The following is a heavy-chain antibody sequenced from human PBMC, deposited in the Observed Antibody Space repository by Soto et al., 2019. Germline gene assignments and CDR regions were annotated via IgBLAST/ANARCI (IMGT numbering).Heavy chain of an antibody. D-gene: IGHD6-13*01. CDR1: GGSFSGYY. Sequence: SATLSLTCAVYGGSFSGYYWSWIRQPPGKGLEWIGEINHSGSTNYNPSLKSRVTISVDTSKNQFSLKLSSVTAADTAVYYCARQALVLGFDYWGQGTLVTVSS. CDR3: ARQALVLGFDY. CDR2: INHSGST. J-gene: IGHJ4*02. V-gene: IGHV4-34*01.